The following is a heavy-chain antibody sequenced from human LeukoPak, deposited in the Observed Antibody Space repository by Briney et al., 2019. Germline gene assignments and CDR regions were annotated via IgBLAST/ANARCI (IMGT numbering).Heavy chain of an antibody. Sequence: GASLKTSRKGFGYSFTSYWIGWVRQMPGKGLECMGNFYHGDSDTRYSPSCQGQVTISAVKSISTASMQWSSIKASNTAMYYCARHMVQGVMNFDYWGKGTLVTVSS. D-gene: IGHD3-10*01. J-gene: IGHJ4*02. CDR2: FYHGDSDT. CDR3: ARHMVQGVMNFDY. V-gene: IGHV5-51*01. CDR1: GYSFTSYW.